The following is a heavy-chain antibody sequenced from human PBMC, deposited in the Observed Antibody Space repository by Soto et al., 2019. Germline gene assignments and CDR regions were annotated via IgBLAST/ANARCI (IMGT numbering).Heavy chain of an antibody. CDR1: GYTFTSYY. Sequence: ASVKVSCKASGYTFTSYYMHCVRQAPGQGLEWMGIINPSGGSTGYAQKFQGRVTMTRDTSTSTVYMELSSLRSEDTAVYYCAKGAYCSGGSCYWGDHGMDVWGQGTTVTAP. CDR2: INPSGGST. V-gene: IGHV1-46*01. J-gene: IGHJ6*02. CDR3: AKGAYCSGGSCYWGDHGMDV. D-gene: IGHD2-15*01.